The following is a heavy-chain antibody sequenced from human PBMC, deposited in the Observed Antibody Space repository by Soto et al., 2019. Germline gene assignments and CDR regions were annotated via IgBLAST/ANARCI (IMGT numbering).Heavy chain of an antibody. D-gene: IGHD3-22*01. V-gene: IGHV3-11*06. CDR1: GFTFSDYY. Sequence: GGSLRLSCAASGFTFSDYYMSWIRQGPGKGLEWVSYISSSSSYTNYADSVKGRFTISRDNAKNSLYMQMNSLRAQDTAVYYCARDLRYYDSSGYYLFDYWGQGTLVTVSS. CDR2: ISSSSSYT. J-gene: IGHJ4*02. CDR3: ARDLRYYDSSGYYLFDY.